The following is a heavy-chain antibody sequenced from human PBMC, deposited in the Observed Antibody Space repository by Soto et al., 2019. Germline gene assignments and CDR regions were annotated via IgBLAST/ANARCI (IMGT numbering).Heavy chain of an antibody. J-gene: IGHJ4*02. V-gene: IGHV3-48*01. CDR3: AKDRKGWFGEPFDF. CDR2: ISGSSSTI. CDR1: GFTFSSSV. Sequence: GGSLRLSCAASGFTFSSSVMNWVRQAPGKGLEWVSYISGSSSTIYYTDSVKGRFNISRDNSKNMLYLQMNSLTAEDTAIYYCAKDRKGWFGEPFDFWGQGTPVTVSS. D-gene: IGHD3-10*01.